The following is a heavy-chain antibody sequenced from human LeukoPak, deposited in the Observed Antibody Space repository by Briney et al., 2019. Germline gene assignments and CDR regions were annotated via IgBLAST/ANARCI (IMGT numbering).Heavy chain of an antibody. CDR2: ISGSGGST. CDR1: GFTFSSYA. V-gene: IGHV3-23*01. Sequence: PGGSLRLSCAASGFTFSSYAMSWVRQAPGKGLEWVSAISGSGGSTYYADSVKGRFTISRDNSRNTLYLQMNSLRAEDTAVYYCAKSYCGGDCYDYWGQGTLVTVSS. J-gene: IGHJ4*02. D-gene: IGHD2-21*01. CDR3: AKSYCGGDCYDY.